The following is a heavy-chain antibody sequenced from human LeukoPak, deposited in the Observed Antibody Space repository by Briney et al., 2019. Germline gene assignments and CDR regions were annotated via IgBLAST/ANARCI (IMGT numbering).Heavy chain of an antibody. CDR3: ARDGAQGDIVVVVPAFDI. J-gene: IGHJ3*02. CDR1: GYTFTCYY. CDR2: ISSNSGGT. D-gene: IGHD2-15*01. V-gene: IGHV1-18*04. Sequence: ASVKVSCKACGYTFTCYYMHWVRQAPGQGLECMGWISSNSGGTNYTQKLQGRGTITTDTSTSTDYMELRSLRSDDPDVYYCARDGAQGDIVVVVPAFDIWGQGTMVTVSS.